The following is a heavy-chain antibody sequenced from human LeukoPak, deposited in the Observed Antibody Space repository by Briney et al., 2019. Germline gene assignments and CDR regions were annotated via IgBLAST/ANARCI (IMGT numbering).Heavy chain of an antibody. D-gene: IGHD3-9*01. V-gene: IGHV4-38-2*02. J-gene: IGHJ5*02. CDR1: GYSISSGYY. Sequence: SETLSLTCTVSGYSISSGYYWGWIRQPPGKGLEWIGSIYYSGSTYYNPSLKSRVTISVDTSKNQFSLKLSSVTAADTAVYYCARHEGDYDILTGYSGDWFDPWGQGTLVTVSS. CDR3: ARHEGDYDILTGYSGDWFDP. CDR2: IYYSGST.